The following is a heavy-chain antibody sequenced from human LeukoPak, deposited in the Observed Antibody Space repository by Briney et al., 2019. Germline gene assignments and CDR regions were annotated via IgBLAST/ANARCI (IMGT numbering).Heavy chain of an antibody. D-gene: IGHD3-22*01. CDR1: GDSINSYY. Sequence: SEALSLTCTVSGDSINSYYYNWIRQPAGEGLEWIGRIYTSGSTNYNPSLKSRVTMSLDTSKNQFSLKLSSVTAADTAGYFCAREAGDSSGYYYDKGAFDIWGQGTKVIVSS. J-gene: IGHJ3*02. CDR3: AREAGDSSGYYYDKGAFDI. V-gene: IGHV4-4*07. CDR2: IYTSGST.